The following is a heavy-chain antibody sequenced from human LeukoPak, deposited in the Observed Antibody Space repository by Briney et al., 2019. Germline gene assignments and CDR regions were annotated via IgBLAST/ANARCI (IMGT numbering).Heavy chain of an antibody. V-gene: IGHV4-59*01. Sequence: PSETLSLTCTVSGGSISSYYWSWIRQPPGKGLEWIGYIHYSGSTNYNPSLKSRVTISVDTSKNQFSLKLSSVTAADTAVYYCARFRYYDSSGYYPYYFDYWGQGTLVTVSS. CDR3: ARFRYYDSSGYYPYYFDY. J-gene: IGHJ4*02. CDR2: IHYSGST. D-gene: IGHD3-22*01. CDR1: GGSISSYY.